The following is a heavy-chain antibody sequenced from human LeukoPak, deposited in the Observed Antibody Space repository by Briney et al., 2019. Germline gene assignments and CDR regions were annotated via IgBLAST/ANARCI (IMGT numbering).Heavy chain of an antibody. CDR3: ARVATPDVSSPLDF. CDR1: GGSITGFF. D-gene: IGHD6-19*01. V-gene: IGHV4-4*07. J-gene: IGHJ4*02. CDR2: IFSRGGA. Sequence: PSETLSLTCAVSGGSITGFFGTWIRQPAGEGPQYIGRIFSRGGANYNPSLQSRVAMSVDTSQNLFSLKLTSVTAADTAVYFCARVATPDVSSPLDFWGQGILVTVSS.